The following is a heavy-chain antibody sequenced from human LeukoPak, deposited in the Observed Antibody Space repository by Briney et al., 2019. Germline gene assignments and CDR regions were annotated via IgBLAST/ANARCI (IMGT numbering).Heavy chain of an antibody. J-gene: IGHJ6*03. V-gene: IGHV4-4*07. CDR2: IYTSGST. Sequence: PSETLSLTCTVSGGSISSYYWSWIRQPAGKGLEWIGRIYTSGSTNYNPSLKSRVTMSVDTSKNQFSLKLSSVTAADTAVYYCAGTYYGFWSGYYPHYYYYYMDVWGKGTTVTVSS. CDR1: GGSISSYY. CDR3: AGTYYGFWSGYYPHYYYYYMDV. D-gene: IGHD3-3*01.